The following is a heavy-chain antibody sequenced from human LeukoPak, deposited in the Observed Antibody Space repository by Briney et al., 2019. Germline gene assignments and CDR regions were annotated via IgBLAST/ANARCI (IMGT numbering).Heavy chain of an antibody. J-gene: IGHJ4*02. V-gene: IGHV3-23*01. CDR1: GFTFSSYA. D-gene: IGHD6-25*01. CDR3: APGGAPAGY. CDR2: ISNSSGST. Sequence: GGSLRLSCAASGFTFSSYAMSWVRQAPGKGLEWVSSISNSSGSTYYADSVKGRFTISRDNSKNTLYLQMNSLRAEDTAVYYCAPGGAPAGYWGQGTLVIVSS.